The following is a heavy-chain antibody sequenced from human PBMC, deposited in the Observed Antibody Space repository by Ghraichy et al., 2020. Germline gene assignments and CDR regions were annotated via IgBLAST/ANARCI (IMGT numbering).Heavy chain of an antibody. D-gene: IGHD6-13*01. CDR2: IYNSGFT. J-gene: IGHJ4*02. CDR3: ARSPSSGSWYGYFDY. Sequence: SETLSLNCIVSGGSISSYYWSWIRQPPGKGLEWIGYIYNSGFTNYNPSLKSRATISIDTSENQFSLKVNSVTAADTAVYYCARSPSSGSWYGYFDYWGQGTLVTVSS. CDR1: GGSISSYY. V-gene: IGHV4-59*01.